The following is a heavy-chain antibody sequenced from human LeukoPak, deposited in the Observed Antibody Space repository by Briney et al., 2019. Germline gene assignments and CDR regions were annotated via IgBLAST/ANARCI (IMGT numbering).Heavy chain of an antibody. V-gene: IGHV3-21*04. CDR2: ISSSSSYI. D-gene: IGHD3-22*01. Sequence: PGGSLRLSCAASGFTFSSYSMNWVRQDPGKGLERVSSISSSSSYIYYADSVKGRFTISRDNAKNSLYLRMNSLRAEDTAVYYCASRVITTRDLFEYWGQGTLVTVSS. J-gene: IGHJ4*02. CDR3: ASRVITTRDLFEY. CDR1: GFTFSSYS.